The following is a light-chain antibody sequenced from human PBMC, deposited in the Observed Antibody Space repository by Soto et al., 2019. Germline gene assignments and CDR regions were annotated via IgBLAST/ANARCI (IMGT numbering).Light chain of an antibody. CDR2: DAS. J-gene: IGKJ1*01. CDR1: QGFSSA. CDR3: HQYNSGVT. Sequence: IHLTQSPSTLSASVGDRVTITCRASQGFSSALAWYQQKPGQGPKLLIYDASSLESGVPSRFSGSGSGTEFSLTISSLQPDDFATYFCHQYNSGVTFGQGTKVDIK. V-gene: IGKV1-13*02.